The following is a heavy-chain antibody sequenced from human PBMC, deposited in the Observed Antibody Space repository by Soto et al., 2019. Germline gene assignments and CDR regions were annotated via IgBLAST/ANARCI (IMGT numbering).Heavy chain of an antibody. CDR2: INAGNGNT. Sequence: ASVKVSCKASGYTFTSYAMHWVRQAPGQRLEWMGWINAGNGNTKYSQKFQGRVTITRDTSASTAYMELSSLRSEDTAVYYCAREGSHYYGSGSYYIANGYMEVWGKGTTVTVSS. CDR1: GYTFTSYA. J-gene: IGHJ6*03. CDR3: AREGSHYYGSGSYYIANGYMEV. D-gene: IGHD3-10*01. V-gene: IGHV1-3*01.